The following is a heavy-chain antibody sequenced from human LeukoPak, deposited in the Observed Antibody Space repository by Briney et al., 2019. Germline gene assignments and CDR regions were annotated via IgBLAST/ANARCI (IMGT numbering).Heavy chain of an antibody. V-gene: IGHV3-9*01. CDR3: AKGEYGDYVYDAFDI. CDR2: ISWNSGSI. D-gene: IGHD4-17*01. CDR1: GFTFDDYA. J-gene: IGHJ3*02. Sequence: GGSLRLSCAASGFTFDDYAMHWVRQAPGKGLEWVSGISWNSGSIGYADSVKGRFTIPRDNAKNSLYLQMNSLRAEDTALYYCAKGEYGDYVYDAFDIWGQGTMVTVSS.